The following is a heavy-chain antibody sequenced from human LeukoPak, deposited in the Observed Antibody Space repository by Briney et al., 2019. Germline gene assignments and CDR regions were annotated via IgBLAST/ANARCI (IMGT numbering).Heavy chain of an antibody. J-gene: IGHJ4*02. Sequence: PSGTLSLTCAVSGASISNNNWWIWVRQPPGKGLEWIGYIYYSGSTYYNPSLKSRVTISVDTSKNQFSLKLSSVTAADTAVYYCARTQTLMTTVNERDDWYYFDYWGQGTLVTVSS. CDR2: IYYSGST. D-gene: IGHD4-17*01. CDR1: GASISNNNW. V-gene: IGHV4-4*02. CDR3: ARTQTLMTTVNERDDWYYFDY.